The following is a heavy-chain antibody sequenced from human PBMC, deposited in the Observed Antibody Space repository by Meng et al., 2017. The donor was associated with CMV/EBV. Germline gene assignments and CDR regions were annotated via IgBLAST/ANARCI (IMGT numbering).Heavy chain of an antibody. D-gene: IGHD6-13*01. J-gene: IGHJ4*02. CDR3: AKDDFWGSSSWYYFDY. Sequence: GGSLRLSCAPSGIIFTTYGLHWVRQAPGKGLEWVAFIRYDGSNKYYADSVKGRFTISRDNSKNTLYLQMNSLRAEDTAVYYCAKDDFWGSSSWYYFDYWGQGTLVTVSS. CDR1: GIIFTTYG. V-gene: IGHV3-30*02. CDR2: IRYDGSNK.